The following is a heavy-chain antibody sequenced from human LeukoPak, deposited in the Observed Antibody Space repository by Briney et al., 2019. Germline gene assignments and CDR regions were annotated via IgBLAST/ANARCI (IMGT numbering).Heavy chain of an antibody. J-gene: IGHJ4*02. CDR2: VYYSGST. Sequence: PSETLSLTCIVSGDSVSSGSSYWSCLPQPPGKGLEGIVYVYYSGSTNYNPSLKSRVTISVDTSKNQFSLNLNSVTAADTAVYHCARGGCSGGSCREGYFDYWGQGTLVTVSS. CDR3: ARGGCSGGSCREGYFDY. CDR1: GDSVSSGSSY. V-gene: IGHV4-61*01. D-gene: IGHD2-15*01.